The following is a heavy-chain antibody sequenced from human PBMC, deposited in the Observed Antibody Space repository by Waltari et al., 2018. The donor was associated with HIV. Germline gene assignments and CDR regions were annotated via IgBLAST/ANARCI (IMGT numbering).Heavy chain of an antibody. V-gene: IGHV4-38-2*01. D-gene: IGHD2-2*01. CDR3: ARKIPEGHAFDS. Sequence: QVQLQESGPGPVTPSETLSLTSGVSGYSLPTGYYWGWIRQPPGQGLEWIGSTYYVGPTYYNPSLKSRVTISVDTSKNQFSLKVTSVTAADTAVYYCARKIPEGHAFDSWGQGTLVTVSS. CDR1: GYSLPTGYY. CDR2: TYYVGPT. J-gene: IGHJ4*02.